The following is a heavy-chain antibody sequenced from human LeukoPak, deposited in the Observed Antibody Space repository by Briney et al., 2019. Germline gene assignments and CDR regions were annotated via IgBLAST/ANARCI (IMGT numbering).Heavy chain of an antibody. CDR2: IYTSGST. D-gene: IGHD2-2*01. CDR3: ARVIWGYCSSTSCYDVIDDAFDI. V-gene: IGHV4-4*07. CDR1: GGSISSYY. J-gene: IGHJ3*02. Sequence: SETLSLTCTVSGGSISSYYWSWIRQPAGKGLEWIGRIYTSGSTNYNPSLKSRVTMSVDTSKNQFSLKLSSVTAADTAVYYCARVIWGYCSSTSCYDVIDDAFDIWGQGTMVTVSS.